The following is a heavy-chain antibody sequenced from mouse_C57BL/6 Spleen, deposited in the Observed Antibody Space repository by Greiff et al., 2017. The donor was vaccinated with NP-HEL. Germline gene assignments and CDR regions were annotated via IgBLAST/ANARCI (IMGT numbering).Heavy chain of an antibody. CDR3: AREGGAYDLPTGTY. CDR2: IDPSDSYT. Sequence: VQLHQPGAELVKPGASVKLSCKASGYTFTSYWMQWVKQRPGQGLEWIGEIDPSDSYTNYNQKFKGKATLTVDTSSSTAYMQLSSLTSEDSAVYYCAREGGAYDLPTGTYWGQGTLVTVSA. V-gene: IGHV1-50*01. CDR1: GYTFTSYW. J-gene: IGHJ3*01. D-gene: IGHD4-1*02.